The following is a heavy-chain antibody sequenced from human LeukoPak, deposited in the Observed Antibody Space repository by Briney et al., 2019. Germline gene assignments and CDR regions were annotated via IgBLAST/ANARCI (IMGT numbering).Heavy chain of an antibody. CDR2: NYYRGYP. CDR3: ARHPLLLWFGEPSPERYFDL. CDR1: GGSISSYY. J-gene: IGHJ2*01. D-gene: IGHD3-10*01. Sequence: SETLSLTCTVSGGSISSYYWSWIRQPPGKRLEGRRYNYYRGYPNYNPSLKSRVTISVDTSKNQFSLKLSSVTAADTAVYYCARHPLLLWFGEPSPERYFDLWGRGPLVTVSS. V-gene: IGHV4-59*08.